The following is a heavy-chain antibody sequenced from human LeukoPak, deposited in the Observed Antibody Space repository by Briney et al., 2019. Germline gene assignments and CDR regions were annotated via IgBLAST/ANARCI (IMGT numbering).Heavy chain of an antibody. Sequence: PGGSLRLSCAASGFTFSSYAMGWVRQAPGKGLEWVTVISDDGSNKKYADSVKGRFTISRDNSKNTVYLQMNGLRAEDTAVYYCARDQSGTWTFDYWGQGTLVTVSS. CDR2: ISDDGSNK. CDR3: ARDQSGTWTFDY. V-gene: IGHV3-30-3*01. J-gene: IGHJ4*02. CDR1: GFTFSSYA. D-gene: IGHD1-26*01.